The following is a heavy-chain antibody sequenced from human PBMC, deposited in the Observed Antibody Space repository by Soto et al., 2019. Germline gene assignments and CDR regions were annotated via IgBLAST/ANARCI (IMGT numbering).Heavy chain of an antibody. CDR3: ARGLQGFDY. CDR2: MQPDGVTK. Sequence: QVQLVESGGGVVQPGRSLRLSCRISGFSLTVNSMNWVRQAPGKGLEWVAVMQPDGVTKNYADSVQGRFVISGDNSKNTLYLEMDSLSPEDTAIYYCARGLQGFDYWGQGTLITVSS. CDR1: GFSLTVNS. J-gene: IGHJ4*02. V-gene: IGHV3-30*09.